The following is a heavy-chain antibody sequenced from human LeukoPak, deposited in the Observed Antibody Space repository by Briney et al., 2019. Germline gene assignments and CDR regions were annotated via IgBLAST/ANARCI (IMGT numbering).Heavy chain of an antibody. CDR1: GYTFISYW. CDR3: ARGEVYFDY. CDR2: INPGDSDT. Sequence: GESLKISCKVSGYTFISYWIGWVRQMPGRGLEWMGIINPGDSDTRYSPSFQGQVTISVDKSISTAYLQWSSLKDSDTAMYYCARGEVYFDYWGQGTLVTVSS. J-gene: IGHJ4*02. V-gene: IGHV5-51*01.